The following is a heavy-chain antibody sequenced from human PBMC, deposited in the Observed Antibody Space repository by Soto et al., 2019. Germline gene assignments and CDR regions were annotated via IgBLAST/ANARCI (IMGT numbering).Heavy chain of an antibody. D-gene: IGHD6-19*01. CDR3: ARIRGSSGWFLDY. Sequence: GGSLRLSCAASGLTVSTNYMSWVRQEPGKGLEWVSIIYAGGITYYAESVKGRFTISRDISKNTLYLQMNSLRAEDTALYYCARIRGSSGWFLDYWGQGTLVTVSS. V-gene: IGHV3-53*01. J-gene: IGHJ4*02. CDR2: IYAGGIT. CDR1: GLTVSTNY.